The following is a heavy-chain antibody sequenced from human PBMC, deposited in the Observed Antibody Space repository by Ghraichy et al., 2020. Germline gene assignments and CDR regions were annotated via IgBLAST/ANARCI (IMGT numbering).Heavy chain of an antibody. D-gene: IGHD3-22*01. V-gene: IGHV4-39*01. CDR3: ARLAIPLEFYESGGYVDF. Sequence: SETLSLTCTVSGGSISSTAHCWGWIRPPQGKVLDWIGSVYWSGVTYYTLSRSNRLTISVDTSKYQFSLNLMSVTAADTAIYDCARLAIPLEFYESGGYVDFWGLGALVSVSS. CDR1: GGSISSTAHC. CDR2: VYWSGVT. J-gene: IGHJ4*02.